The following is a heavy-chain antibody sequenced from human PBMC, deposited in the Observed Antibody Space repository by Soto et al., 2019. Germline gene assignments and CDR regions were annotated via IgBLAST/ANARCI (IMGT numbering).Heavy chain of an antibody. CDR2: IIPIFGTA. Sequence: QVQLVQSGAEVKKPGSSVKVSCKASGGTFSSYDISWVRQAPGQGLEWMGGIIPIFGTANYAQKFQGRVTITADKSTSTAYMELSSLRSEDTAVYYCASGYCSGGSCSNDYWGQGTLVTVSS. CDR3: ASGYCSGGSCSNDY. J-gene: IGHJ4*02. CDR1: GGTFSSYD. D-gene: IGHD2-15*01. V-gene: IGHV1-69*06.